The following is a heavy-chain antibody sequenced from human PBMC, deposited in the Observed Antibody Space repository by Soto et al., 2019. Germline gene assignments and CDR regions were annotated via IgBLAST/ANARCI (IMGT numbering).Heavy chain of an antibody. V-gene: IGHV1-18*01. CDR2: VSAFNGNT. CDR1: GYTFNTYA. D-gene: IGHD1-26*01. Sequence: GASVKVSCKASGYTFNTYAISWVRQAPGQGLEWMGWVSAFNGNTNYAQNLQGRVTMTTDTSTSTAYMEVRSLRSDDTAVYFCARTLYSGVYYYFDYWGQGTLVTVSS. CDR3: ARTLYSGVYYYFDY. J-gene: IGHJ4*02.